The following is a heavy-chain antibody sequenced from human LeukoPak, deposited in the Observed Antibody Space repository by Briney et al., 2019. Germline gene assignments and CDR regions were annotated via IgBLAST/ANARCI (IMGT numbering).Heavy chain of an antibody. Sequence: GGSLRLSCEVSEFTVSSNYMSWVRQAPGKGPEWVSIIYNDGRTYYTDSVKGRFTISRDNSKNTLYMQMNSLRAEDTAVYYCARSIPATGTRNPFYYFDFWGQGTLVTVSS. CDR1: EFTVSSNY. J-gene: IGHJ4*02. CDR2: IYNDGRT. CDR3: ARSIPATGTRNPFYYFDF. V-gene: IGHV3-53*01. D-gene: IGHD6-13*01.